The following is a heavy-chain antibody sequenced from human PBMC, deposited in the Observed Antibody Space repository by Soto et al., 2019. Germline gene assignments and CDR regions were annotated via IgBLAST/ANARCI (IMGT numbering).Heavy chain of an antibody. CDR2: IYWADYM. Sequence: QITLKESGPTLVKPTQTLTLTCTFSGFSLTTRGVGVGWVRQPPGKALEWLSLIYWADYMRISPSLESRLTITKDTSKNQVVLTMTNMDPVDTATYFCAHIPAGYSGDAFDVWGQGTLVTVSS. CDR3: AHIPAGYSGDAFDV. CDR1: GFSLTTRGVG. D-gene: IGHD3-22*01. J-gene: IGHJ3*01. V-gene: IGHV2-5*02.